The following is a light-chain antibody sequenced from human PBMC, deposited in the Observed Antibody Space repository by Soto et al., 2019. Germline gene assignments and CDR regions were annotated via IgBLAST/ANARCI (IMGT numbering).Light chain of an antibody. CDR1: SSDIGGSEY. J-gene: IGLJ1*01. V-gene: IGLV2-14*03. CDR3: YSARSSSTTFYV. Sequence: QSALTQPASVSGSPGQSITISCAGTSSDIGGSEYVAWYQQHPGKAPKLMIYGVSNRPSGVSNRFSGSKSGNTASLTISGRQAEDEADYFCYSARSSSTTFYVFGTGTTVTVL. CDR2: GVS.